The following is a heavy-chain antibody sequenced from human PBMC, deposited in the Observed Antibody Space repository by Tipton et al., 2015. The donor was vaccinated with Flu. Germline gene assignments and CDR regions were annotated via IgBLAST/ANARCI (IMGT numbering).Heavy chain of an antibody. CDR3: ARDLGGAKGKRYFDL. J-gene: IGHJ2*01. Sequence: TLSLTCTVSGGSISSYYWSWIRQPPGKGLEWIGYIYYSGSTNYNPSLKSRVTISVDTSKNQFSLKLSSVTAADTAVYYCARDLGGAKGKRYFDLWGRGTLVTVSS. CDR1: GGSISSYY. D-gene: IGHD1-26*01. CDR2: IYYSGST. V-gene: IGHV4-59*12.